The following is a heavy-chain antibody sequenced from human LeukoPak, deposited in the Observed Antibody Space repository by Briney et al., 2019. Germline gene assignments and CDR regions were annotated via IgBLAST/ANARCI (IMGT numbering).Heavy chain of an antibody. CDR3: ATLGECYESRGYYYN. CDR2: INHSGST. V-gene: IGHV4-34*01. D-gene: IGHD3-22*01. CDR1: GVSFSGYY. J-gene: IGHJ4*02. Sequence: PSETLSLTCAAYGVSFSGYYWSWVRQPPGKGLEWVGEINHSGSTYYNPSLKSRVTISVDTSKNQFSLKLTAVTAADTAVYYCATLGECYESRGYYYNWGEGTLVTVSS.